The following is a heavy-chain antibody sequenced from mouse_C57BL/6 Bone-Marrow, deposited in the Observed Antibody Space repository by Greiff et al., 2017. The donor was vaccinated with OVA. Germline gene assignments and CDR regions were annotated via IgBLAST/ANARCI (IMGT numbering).Heavy chain of an antibody. D-gene: IGHD1-1*01. V-gene: IGHV1-76*01. CDR3: AKEGDLITFYFDV. CDR1: GYTFTDYY. CDR2: IYPGSGNT. Sequence: QVQLQQSGAELVRPGASVKLSCKASGYTFTDYYINWVKQRPGQGLEWIARIYPGSGNTYYNEKFKGKATLTAEKSSSTAYMQLSSLTSEDSAVYFWAKEGDLITFYFDVWGTGTTVTVSS. J-gene: IGHJ1*03.